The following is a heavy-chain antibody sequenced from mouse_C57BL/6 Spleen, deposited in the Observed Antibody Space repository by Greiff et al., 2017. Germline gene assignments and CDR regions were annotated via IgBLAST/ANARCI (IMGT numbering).Heavy chain of an antibody. CDR1: GYTFTDYE. D-gene: IGHD4-1*01. J-gene: IGHJ1*03. Sequence: VQLQQSGAELVRPGASVTLSCKASGYTFTDYEMHWVKQTPVHGLEWIGAIDPDTGGTAYNQKFKGKAILTADKSSSTAYMELRSLTSEDSAVYYCAPGDFDVWGTGTTVTVSS. CDR2: IDPDTGGT. CDR3: APGDFDV. V-gene: IGHV1-15*01.